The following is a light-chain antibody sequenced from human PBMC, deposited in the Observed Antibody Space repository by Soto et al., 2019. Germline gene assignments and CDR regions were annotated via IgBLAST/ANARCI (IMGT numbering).Light chain of an antibody. CDR1: QGISNY. V-gene: IGKV1-27*01. Sequence: DIQMTQSPSSLSASVGDRVTITCRASQGISNYFAWYQQNPGKVAKLLIYAASTLQSGVPSRFSGSGSGTDFTLTINSLQPEDVATYYFQKYNSAPFTFGPGNKVDIK. CDR3: QKYNSAPFT. J-gene: IGKJ3*01. CDR2: AAS.